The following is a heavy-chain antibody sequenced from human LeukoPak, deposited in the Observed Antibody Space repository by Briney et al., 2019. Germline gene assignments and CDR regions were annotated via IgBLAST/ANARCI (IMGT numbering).Heavy chain of an antibody. D-gene: IGHD2-2*01. CDR1: GFTFSSYG. CDR2: ISSGSGQI. Sequence: PGGSLRLSCAASGFTFSSYGMNWVRQAPGKGLEWVSAISSGSGQIYYADSVRGRFTISRDNAKNSLYLQMNSLTAEDTAVYYCARDPRVVVPAYYSYYYMDVWGKGTTVTVSS. J-gene: IGHJ6*03. V-gene: IGHV3-21*01. CDR3: ARDPRVVVPAYYSYYYMDV.